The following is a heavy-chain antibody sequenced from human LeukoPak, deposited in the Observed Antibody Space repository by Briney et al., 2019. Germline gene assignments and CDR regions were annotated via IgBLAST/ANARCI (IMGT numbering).Heavy chain of an antibody. CDR3: AKGHSSGYGDYVNY. CDR2: INRDGSTT. D-gene: IGHD6-13*01. V-gene: IGHV3-74*01. Sequence: GGSLRLSCAASGFTFSSYWMHWVRQAPGKGLVWVSRINRDGSTTSYADSVKGRFTISRDNSKNTLYLQMNSLRAEDTAVYYCAKGHSSGYGDYVNYWGQGTLVTVSS. CDR1: GFTFSSYW. J-gene: IGHJ4*02.